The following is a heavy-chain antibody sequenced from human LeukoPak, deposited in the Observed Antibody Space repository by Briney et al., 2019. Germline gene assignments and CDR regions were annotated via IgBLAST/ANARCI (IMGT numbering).Heavy chain of an antibody. D-gene: IGHD3-16*01. CDR2: IIHSGRA. Sequence: KPSETLSLTCAVNGGSFSGYYWTWIRQSPGKGLEWIGEIIHSGRANYSPSLKSRLTLSVDPSMNHFSMRLSSVTAADTAVYYCARGNVLTGYASSDYWGQGALVTVSS. CDR3: ARGNVLTGYASSDY. V-gene: IGHV4-34*01. CDR1: GGSFSGYY. J-gene: IGHJ4*02.